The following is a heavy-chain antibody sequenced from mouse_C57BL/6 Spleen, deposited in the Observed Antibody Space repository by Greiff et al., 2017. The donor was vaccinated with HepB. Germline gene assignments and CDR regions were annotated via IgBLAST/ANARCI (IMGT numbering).Heavy chain of an antibody. D-gene: IGHD1-1*02. CDR2: ISSGSSTI. Sequence: EVQLVESGGGLVKPGGSLKLSCAASGFTFSDYGMHWVRQAPEKGLEWVAYISSGSSTIYYADTVKGRFTISRDNAKNTLFLQMTSLRSEDTAMYYCARIGGGSWFAYWGQGTLVTVSA. J-gene: IGHJ3*01. V-gene: IGHV5-17*01. CDR1: GFTFSDYG. CDR3: ARIGGGSWFAY.